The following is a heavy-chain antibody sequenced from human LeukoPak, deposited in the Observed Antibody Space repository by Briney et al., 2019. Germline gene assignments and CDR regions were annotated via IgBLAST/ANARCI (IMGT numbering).Heavy chain of an antibody. CDR2: ISAYNGDI. D-gene: IGHD6-13*01. V-gene: IGHV1-18*01. Sequence: ASVKVSCKASGYTFTDFGISWVRQAPGQGPEWMGWISAYNGDIIYGQKFQGRVTMTTDTSTSTAYMELRSLRSDDTAVYYCARARTMPGYSSSWLYFDYWGQGTLVTVSS. CDR1: GYTFTDFG. J-gene: IGHJ4*02. CDR3: ARARTMPGYSSSWLYFDY.